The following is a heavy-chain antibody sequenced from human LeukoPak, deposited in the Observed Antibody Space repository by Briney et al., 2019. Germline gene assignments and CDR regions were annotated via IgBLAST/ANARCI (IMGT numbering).Heavy chain of an antibody. V-gene: IGHV4-59*01. Sequence: SETLSLTCTVSGDSISSYYWSWIRQSPGKGLEWIGYIYNSGSTNYNPSLKSRVTISVDTSKNQISLKLRSVTAADTAVYYCARGECGSSLCGYYYYGLDVWGQGTMVTVSS. CDR1: GDSISSYY. J-gene: IGHJ6*02. CDR3: ARGECGSSLCGYYYYGLDV. CDR2: IYNSGST. D-gene: IGHD1-26*01.